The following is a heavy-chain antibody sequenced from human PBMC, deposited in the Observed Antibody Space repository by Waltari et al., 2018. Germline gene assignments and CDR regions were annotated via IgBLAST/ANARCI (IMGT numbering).Heavy chain of an antibody. V-gene: IGHV4-34*01. CDR1: GGSFSGYY. CDR3: ARAITIFGVVPLYYFDY. CDR2: INHSGST. D-gene: IGHD3-3*01. Sequence: QVQLQQWGAGLLKPSETLSLPCAVYGGSFSGYYWSWIRQPRGTGREWIGEINHSGSTNYNPSLKSRVTISVDTSKNQLSLKLSSVTAADTAVYYCARAITIFGVVPLYYFDYGGQGTLVTVSS. J-gene: IGHJ4*02.